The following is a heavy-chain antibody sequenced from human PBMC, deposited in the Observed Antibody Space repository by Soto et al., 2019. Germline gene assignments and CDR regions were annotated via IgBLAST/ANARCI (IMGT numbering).Heavy chain of an antibody. D-gene: IGHD3-16*01. CDR3: ARVGRPQHLLTGFDN. Sequence: QVQLVGSGGGVVQPGWSLRLSCVTSGFTFSDYAMHWVRQAPGKGLEWVAVIRPDGSNRYYADSVKGRFTISRDISKNTLYLQMSSLRADDTAVYFCARVGRPQHLLTGFDNWGQGTLVTVSS. CDR1: GFTFSDYA. V-gene: IGHV3-33*01. J-gene: IGHJ5*02. CDR2: IRPDGSNR.